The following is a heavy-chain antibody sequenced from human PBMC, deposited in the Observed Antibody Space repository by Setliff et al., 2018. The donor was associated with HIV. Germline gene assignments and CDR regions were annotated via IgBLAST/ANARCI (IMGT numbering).Heavy chain of an antibody. CDR2: MNPNNGNT. J-gene: IGHJ4*02. V-gene: IGHV1-8*02. CDR1: GYNFTDYD. CDR3: ARVGPFEFDSSGYAEF. D-gene: IGHD3-22*01. Sequence: ASVKVSCKASGYNFTDYDINWVRQATGQGLEWMGWMNPNNGNTGYAEKFQGRVTMTRDTSISTAYMELSSLRSDDTAVYFCARVGPFEFDSSGYAEFWGQGTPVTVSS.